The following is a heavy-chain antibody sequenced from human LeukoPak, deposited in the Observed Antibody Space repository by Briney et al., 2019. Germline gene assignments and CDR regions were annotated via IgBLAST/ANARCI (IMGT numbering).Heavy chain of an antibody. D-gene: IGHD3-10*01. CDR2: IIPILGIA. CDR3: ARDQYYGSGSPSYYFDY. J-gene: IGHJ4*02. Sequence: SVKVSCKASGGTFSSYAISWVRQAPGQGLEWMGRIIPILGIANYAQKFQGRVTITADKSTSTAYMELSSLRSEDTAVYYCARDQYYGSGSPSYYFDYRGQGTLVTVSS. V-gene: IGHV1-69*04. CDR1: GGTFSSYA.